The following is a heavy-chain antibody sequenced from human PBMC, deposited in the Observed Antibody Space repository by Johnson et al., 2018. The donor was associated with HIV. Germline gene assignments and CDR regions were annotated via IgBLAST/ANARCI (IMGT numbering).Heavy chain of an antibody. CDR3: ARGGLGFQNIHDPLDI. D-gene: IGHD1/OR15-1a*01. CDR2: ISYDGSNK. CDR1: GFTFSSYA. J-gene: IGHJ3*02. Sequence: QVQLVESGGGLVQPGRSLRLSCAASGFTFSSYAMHWVRQAPGKGLEWVAIISYDGSNKYYADSVKGRFTISRDNSKNSLYLQMNSLRAEDTALYYCARGGLGFQNIHDPLDIWGQGTMVTVSS. V-gene: IGHV3-30-3*01.